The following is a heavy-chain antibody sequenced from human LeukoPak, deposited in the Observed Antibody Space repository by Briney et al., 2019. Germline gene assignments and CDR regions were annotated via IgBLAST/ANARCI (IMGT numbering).Heavy chain of an antibody. CDR1: GFTFSSNW. CDR3: AELGITMIGGV. CDR2: INRDGSRT. J-gene: IGHJ6*04. V-gene: IGHV3-74*01. D-gene: IGHD3-10*02. Sequence: GGSLRLSCAASGFTFSSNWIHWVRQAPGKGLVWVSRINRDGSRTSYADSVKGRFAISRDNAKNTVYLQMNSLRAEDTAVYYCAELGITMIGGVWGKGTTVTISS.